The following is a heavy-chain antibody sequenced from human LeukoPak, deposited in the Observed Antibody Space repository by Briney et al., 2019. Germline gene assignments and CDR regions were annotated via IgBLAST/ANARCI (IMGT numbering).Heavy chain of an antibody. CDR2: ISGSGGST. V-gene: IGHV3-23*01. CDR3: AKGPIAVADSAYFDY. Sequence: GGSLRLSCAASGFTFSSNAMSWVHQAPGKGLELVSAISGSGGSTYYADSVKGRFSISRDNSKNTLYLQMNSLRAEDTAVYYCAKGPIAVADSAYFDYWGQGTLVTVSS. D-gene: IGHD6-19*01. J-gene: IGHJ4*02. CDR1: GFTFSSNA.